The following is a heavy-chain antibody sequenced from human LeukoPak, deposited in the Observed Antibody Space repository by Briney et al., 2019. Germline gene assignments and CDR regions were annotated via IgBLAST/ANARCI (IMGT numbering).Heavy chain of an antibody. J-gene: IGHJ6*03. CDR1: CGSFSGYY. CDR2: INHSGST. Sequence: SETLSLTCAVYCGSFSGYYWSWIRQPPGKGLEWIGEINHSGSTNYNPSLKSRVTISVDTSKNQFSLKLSSVTAADTAVYYCARMFSSSWYYYYYYYMDVWGKGTTVTISS. CDR3: ARMFSSSWYYYYYYYMDV. D-gene: IGHD6-13*01. V-gene: IGHV4-34*01.